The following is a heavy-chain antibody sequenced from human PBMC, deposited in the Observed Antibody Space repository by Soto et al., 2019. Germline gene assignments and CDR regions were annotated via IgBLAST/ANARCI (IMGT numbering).Heavy chain of an antibody. CDR1: GYSFTSYW. V-gene: IGHV5-51*01. D-gene: IGHD2-21*01. Sequence: GESLKISCKGSGYSFTSYWIGWVRQMPGKGLEWMGIIYPGDSDTRYSPSFQGQVTISADKSISTAYLPWSSLKASDTAIYYCARHIVVAPKIDAFDIWGQGTMVTVSS. J-gene: IGHJ3*02. CDR2: IYPGDSDT. CDR3: ARHIVVAPKIDAFDI.